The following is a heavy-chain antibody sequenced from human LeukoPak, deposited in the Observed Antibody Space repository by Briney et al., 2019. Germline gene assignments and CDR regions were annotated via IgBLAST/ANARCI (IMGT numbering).Heavy chain of an antibody. J-gene: IGHJ6*02. D-gene: IGHD3-16*01. CDR1: GFTFSSYA. CDR3: AKGAYDYYGMDV. V-gene: IGHV3-23*01. CDR2: ISGSGGST. Sequence: GSLLLSCAASGFTFSSYAMSWGRQAPGKGLEWVSAISGSGGSTYYADSVKGRFTISRDNSKNTLYLQMNSLRAEDTAVYYCAKGAYDYYGMDVWGQGTTVTVSS.